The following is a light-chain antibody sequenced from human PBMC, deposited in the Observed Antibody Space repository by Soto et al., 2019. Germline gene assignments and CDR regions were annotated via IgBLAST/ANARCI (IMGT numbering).Light chain of an antibody. CDR3: QHSYTYSWT. CDR2: KAS. Sequence: DIQMTQSPSTLSASVGDRVTITYRASQSISSWLAWYQQKPGKAPKLLIYKASSLESGVPSRFSGSGSGTEFTLTISGLQPDDFATYYCQHSYTYSWTFGQGTKVEIK. J-gene: IGKJ1*01. V-gene: IGKV1-5*03. CDR1: QSISSW.